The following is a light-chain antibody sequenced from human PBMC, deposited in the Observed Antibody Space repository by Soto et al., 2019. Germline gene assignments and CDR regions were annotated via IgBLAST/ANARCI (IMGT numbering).Light chain of an antibody. CDR3: NQNKRTPRT. J-gene: IGKJ1*01. CDR1: QNVLYSSNKNY. Sequence: DIVMTQSPDSLAVSLGERATINCTSSQNVLYSSNKNYLAWFQQKPGQPPKLLIYWASTRESGVPDRFSGSVYPTNVTLTISRLQDEDQAVYFFNQNKRTPRTFGQGTKVEIK. V-gene: IGKV4-1*01. CDR2: WAS.